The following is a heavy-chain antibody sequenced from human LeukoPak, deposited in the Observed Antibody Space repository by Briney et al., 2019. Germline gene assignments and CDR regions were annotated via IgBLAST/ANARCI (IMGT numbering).Heavy chain of an antibody. CDR1: GGSISSYY. D-gene: IGHD3-3*01. CDR3: AREGGFYRPLDY. CDR2: VHLDGRA. J-gene: IGHJ4*02. Sequence: SETLSLTCTVSGGSISSYYWSWIRQPPGKGLEWIGEVHLDGRANYNPSLESRLTMSVDVSENQVSLKLTSVTAADTAVYYCAREGGFYRPLDYSGQGTLVTVSS. V-gene: IGHV4-59*12.